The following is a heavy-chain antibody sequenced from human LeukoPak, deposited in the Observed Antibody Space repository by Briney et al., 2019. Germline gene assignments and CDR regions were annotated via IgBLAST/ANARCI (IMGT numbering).Heavy chain of an antibody. D-gene: IGHD2-2*01. CDR3: ARARCSSTSCLSPYYYYGMDV. CDR2: INHSGGT. Sequence: SETLSLTCAVYGGSFSGYYWSWIRQPPGKGLEWIGEINHSGGTNYNPSLKSRVTISVDTSKNQFSLKLSSVTAADTAVYYCARARCSSTSCLSPYYYYGMDVWGQGTTVTVSS. CDR1: GGSFSGYY. V-gene: IGHV4-34*01. J-gene: IGHJ6*02.